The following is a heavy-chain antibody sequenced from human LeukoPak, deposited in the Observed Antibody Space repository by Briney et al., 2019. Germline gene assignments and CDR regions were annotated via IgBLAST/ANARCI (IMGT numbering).Heavy chain of an antibody. J-gene: IGHJ4*02. Sequence: GSSLRLSCAASGFPFSGSGMHWVRQAPGKGLEWVAVIWYDGSNQYYADSVKGRSTISRDNSKNTVDLQMNSLRAEDTAVYYCAKADGYRAGDYWGQGTLVTVSS. CDR2: IWYDGSNQ. CDR1: GFPFSGSG. CDR3: AKADGYRAGDY. D-gene: IGHD5-24*01. V-gene: IGHV3-33*06.